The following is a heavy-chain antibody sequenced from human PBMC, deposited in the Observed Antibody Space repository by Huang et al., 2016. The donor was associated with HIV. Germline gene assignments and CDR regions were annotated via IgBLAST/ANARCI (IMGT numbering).Heavy chain of an antibody. CDR2: IKIDGITT. D-gene: IGHD2-15*01. V-gene: IGHV3-74*01. J-gene: IGHJ3*02. CDR1: GFNFSNYW. Sequence: EEHLVESGGDLVQPGGSLGLSCEASGFNFSNYWMQWVRQAPGKGLMWVSRIKIDGITTNDADAVKGRFTSSRDNAKNTLYLQMNSLTAEDTAIYDCARAGGFEIWGQGTVVTVSS. CDR3: ARAGGFEI.